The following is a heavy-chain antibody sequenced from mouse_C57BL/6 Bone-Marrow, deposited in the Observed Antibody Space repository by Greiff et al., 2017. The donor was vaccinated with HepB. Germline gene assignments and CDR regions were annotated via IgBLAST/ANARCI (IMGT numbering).Heavy chain of an antibody. Sequence: QVQLQQPGAELVKPGASVKMSCKASGYTFTSYWITWVKQRPGQGLEWIGDIYPGSGSTNYNEKFKDKATLTADKSSSTAYMQLSSLTSEDSAVYYCARTLIDYWGQGTTRTVSS. CDR3: ARTLIDY. V-gene: IGHV1-55*01. CDR2: IYPGSGST. CDR1: GYTFTSYW. J-gene: IGHJ2*01.